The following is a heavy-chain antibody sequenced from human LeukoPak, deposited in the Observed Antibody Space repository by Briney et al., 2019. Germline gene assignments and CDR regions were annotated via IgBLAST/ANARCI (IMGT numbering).Heavy chain of an antibody. Sequence: GGSLRLSCAASGFTFSDYYMSWIRQAPGKGLEWVSYISSSGSSIYYADSVKGRVTISRDNAKNSLYLQMNSLTAEDTAVYYCARWYCGGDCYSSPAYYYGMDVWGQGTTVTVSS. V-gene: IGHV3-11*01. CDR1: GFTFSDYY. CDR2: ISSSGSSI. D-gene: IGHD2-21*02. CDR3: ARWYCGGDCYSSPAYYYGMDV. J-gene: IGHJ6*02.